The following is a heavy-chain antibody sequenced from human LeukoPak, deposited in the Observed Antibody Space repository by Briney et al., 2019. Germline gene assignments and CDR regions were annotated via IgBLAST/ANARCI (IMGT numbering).Heavy chain of an antibody. CDR3: ARGGYSYETYYYYYMDV. Sequence: ASVKVPCKASGYTFTSYGISWVRQAPGQGLEWMGWISAYNGNTNYAQKLQGRVTMTTDTSTSTAYMELRSLRSDDTAVYYCARGGYSYETYYYYYMDVWGKGTTVTVSS. CDR1: GYTFTSYG. D-gene: IGHD5-18*01. J-gene: IGHJ6*03. CDR2: ISAYNGNT. V-gene: IGHV1-18*01.